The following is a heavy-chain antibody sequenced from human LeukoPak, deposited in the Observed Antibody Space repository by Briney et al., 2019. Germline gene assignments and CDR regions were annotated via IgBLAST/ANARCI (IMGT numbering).Heavy chain of an antibody. CDR1: GGSISSYF. CDR3: AASTTGWILFGS. CDR2: VYTGDSS. J-gene: IGHJ4*02. Sequence: SETLSLTCTVSGGSISSYFWSWIRQPAGKGLEWIGRVYTGDSSNYNPSLQSRVTMSVDLSKRQFSLTLTSVTAADAAVYYCAASTTGWILFGSCGRGTVVTVSS. D-gene: IGHD1-1*01. V-gene: IGHV4-4*07.